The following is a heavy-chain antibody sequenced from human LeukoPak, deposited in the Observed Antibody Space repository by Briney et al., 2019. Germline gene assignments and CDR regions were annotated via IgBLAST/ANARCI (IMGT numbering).Heavy chain of an antibody. CDR1: GGTFSSYA. D-gene: IGHD4-23*01. J-gene: IGHJ3*02. Sequence: SVKVSCKASGGTFSSYAISWVRQAPGQGLEWMGRIIPILGIANYAQKFQGRVTITTDESTSTAYMELSSLRSEDTAVYYCARPIFDYGGSYAFDIWGQGTMVTVSS. V-gene: IGHV1-69*04. CDR3: ARPIFDYGGSYAFDI. CDR2: IIPILGIA.